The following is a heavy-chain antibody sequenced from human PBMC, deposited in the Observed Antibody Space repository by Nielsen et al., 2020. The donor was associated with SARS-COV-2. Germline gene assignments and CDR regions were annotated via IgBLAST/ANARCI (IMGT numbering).Heavy chain of an antibody. V-gene: IGHV2-26*01. J-gene: IGHJ3*02. Sequence: ALEWLAHIFSNDEKSYSTSLKSRLTISKDTSKSQVVLTMTNMDPVDTATYYCARAFKYSSSWTPGAFDIWGQGTMVTVSS. CDR3: ARAFKYSSSWTPGAFDI. CDR2: IFSNDEK. D-gene: IGHD6-13*01.